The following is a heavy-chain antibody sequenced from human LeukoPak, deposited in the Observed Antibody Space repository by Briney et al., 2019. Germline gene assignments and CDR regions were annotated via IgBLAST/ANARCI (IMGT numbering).Heavy chain of an antibody. J-gene: IGHJ4*02. V-gene: IGHV3-9*01. Sequence: GRSLRLSCAASGFTFDDYAMHWVRQAPGKGLEWVSGISWNSGSIGYADSVKGRFTISRDNAKNSLYLQMNSLRAEDTAVYYCARGLRDGYNFGYWGQGTLVTVSS. CDR1: GFTFDDYA. D-gene: IGHD5-24*01. CDR2: ISWNSGSI. CDR3: ARGLRDGYNFGY.